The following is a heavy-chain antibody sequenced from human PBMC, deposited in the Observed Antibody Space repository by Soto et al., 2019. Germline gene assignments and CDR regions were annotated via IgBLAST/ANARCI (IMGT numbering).Heavy chain of an antibody. J-gene: IGHJ4*02. V-gene: IGHV3-23*01. Sequence: GGSLSLSCAASGFTFSSYAMSWVRQAPGKGLEWVSAISASGSTTYYSDSVKGRFTISRDNSKNTLYMQMNSLRAEDTAVYYCAKDRKSGSGWYWDYWGQGTLVTVSS. CDR1: GFTFSSYA. CDR3: AKDRKSGSGWYWDY. D-gene: IGHD6-19*01. CDR2: ISASGSTT.